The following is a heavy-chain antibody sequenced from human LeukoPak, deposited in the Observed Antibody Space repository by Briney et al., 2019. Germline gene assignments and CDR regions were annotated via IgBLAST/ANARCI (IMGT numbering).Heavy chain of an antibody. V-gene: IGHV3-23*01. Sequence: GGSLRLSCAASGFTFVGYAMSWVRQAPGKGLEWVSTISNSGHTTHYADSVKGRFTISRDNSKNTMYLQMNSLRAEDTAVYYCAGAIGYFDFWGQGALVTVSS. CDR2: ISNSGHTT. D-gene: IGHD2-21*01. CDR3: AGAIGYFDF. CDR1: GFTFVGYA. J-gene: IGHJ4*02.